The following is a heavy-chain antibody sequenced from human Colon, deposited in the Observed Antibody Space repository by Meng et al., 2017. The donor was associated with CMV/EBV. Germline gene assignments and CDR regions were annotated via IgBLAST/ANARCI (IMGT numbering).Heavy chain of an antibody. Sequence: GSLRLSCAVYGGSFSGYYWSWIRQPPGKGLEWIGEINHSGSTNYNPPLKSRVTISVDTSKNQFSLKLSSVTAADTAVYYCARRPITIFGVVQAFDIWGQGTMVTVSS. CDR2: INHSGST. CDR1: GGSFSGYY. D-gene: IGHD3-3*01. J-gene: IGHJ3*02. V-gene: IGHV4-34*01. CDR3: ARRPITIFGVVQAFDI.